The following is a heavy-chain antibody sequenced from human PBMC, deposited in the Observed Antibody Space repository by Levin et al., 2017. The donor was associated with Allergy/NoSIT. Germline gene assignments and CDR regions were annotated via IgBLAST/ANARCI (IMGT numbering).Heavy chain of an antibody. D-gene: IGHD3-9*01. Sequence: GGSLRLSCAASGFTFSSYSMNWVRQAPGKGLEWVSSISSSSSYIYYADSVKGRFTISRDNAKNSLYLQMNSLRAEDTAVYYCARDKDSALRYFDWSGDAFDIWGQGTMVTVSS. J-gene: IGHJ3*02. V-gene: IGHV3-21*01. CDR3: ARDKDSALRYFDWSGDAFDI. CDR1: GFTFSSYS. CDR2: ISSSSSYI.